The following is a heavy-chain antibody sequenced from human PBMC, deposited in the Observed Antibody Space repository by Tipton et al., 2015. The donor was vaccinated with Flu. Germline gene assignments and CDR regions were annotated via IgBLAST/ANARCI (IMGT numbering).Heavy chain of an antibody. V-gene: IGHV5-51*01. D-gene: IGHD6-6*01. CDR2: IYPGDSDT. Sequence: QLVQSGAEVKKPGESLKISCKGSGYSFTSYWIGWVRQMPGKGLEWMGIIYPGDSDTRYSPSFQGQVTISADKSISTAYLQWSSLKASDPAMYYCARQGSSSGDYSYYGMDVWGQGTTVTVSS. J-gene: IGHJ6*02. CDR1: GYSFTSYW. CDR3: ARQGSSSGDYSYYGMDV.